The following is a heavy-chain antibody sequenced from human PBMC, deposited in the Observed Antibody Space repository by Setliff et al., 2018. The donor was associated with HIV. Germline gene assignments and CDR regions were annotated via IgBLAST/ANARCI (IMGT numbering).Heavy chain of an antibody. CDR3: ARGTAYYNFWSGYSQDYYYYMDV. Sequence: SETLSLTCTVSGGSISSYYWSWIRQPPGKGLEWIGYIYYSGSTNYNPSLKSRVIISVDTSKNQFSLKLSSVTAADTAVYYCARGTAYYNFWSGYSQDYYYYMDVWGKGTTVTVSS. J-gene: IGHJ6*03. CDR2: IYYSGST. V-gene: IGHV4-59*12. D-gene: IGHD3-3*01. CDR1: GGSISSYY.